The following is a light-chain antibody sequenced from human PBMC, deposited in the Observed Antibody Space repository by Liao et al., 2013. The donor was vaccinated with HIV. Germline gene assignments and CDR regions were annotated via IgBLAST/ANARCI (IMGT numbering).Light chain of an antibody. CDR2: YDS. CDR3: QAWDSSTSSYV. CDR1: NIGNKS. V-gene: IGLV3-21*01. Sequence: SYVLTQSPSVSVAPGKTARITCGGNNIGNKSVHWYRQKPGQAPVLVIYYDSDRPSGIPERFSGSNSGNTATLTISGTQAMDEADYYCQAWDSSTSSYVFGTGTKVTVL. J-gene: IGLJ1*01.